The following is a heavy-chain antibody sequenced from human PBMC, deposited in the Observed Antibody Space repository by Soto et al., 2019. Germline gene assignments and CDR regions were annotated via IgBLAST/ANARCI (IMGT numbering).Heavy chain of an antibody. CDR1: GGTFSSYA. CDR3: ARSHGSSTSLEIYYYYYYGMDV. Sequence: QVQLVQSGAEVKKPGSSVKVSCKASGGTFSSYAISWVRHAPGQGLEWMGGIIPIPGTANYAQKFQGRVTITADESTSTAYMELCSLRSEDTAVYYCARSHGSSTSLEIYYYYYYGMDVWGQGTTVTVSS. CDR2: IIPIPGTA. J-gene: IGHJ6*02. V-gene: IGHV1-69*01. D-gene: IGHD2-2*01.